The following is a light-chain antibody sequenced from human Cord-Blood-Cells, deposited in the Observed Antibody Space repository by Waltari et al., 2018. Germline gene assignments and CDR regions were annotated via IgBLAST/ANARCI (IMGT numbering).Light chain of an antibody. CDR2: LGS. CDR3: CSYAGSYTLV. CDR1: QSLLHSNGYNY. V-gene: IGKV2-28*01. J-gene: IGKJ4*01. Sequence: DIVMTQSPLSLPVTPGEPASISCRSSQSLLHSNGYNYLDWYLQKPGQSPQLLIYLGSNRASGVPDRFSGSKSGNTASLTISGLQAEDEADYYCCSYAGSYTLVFGGGTK.